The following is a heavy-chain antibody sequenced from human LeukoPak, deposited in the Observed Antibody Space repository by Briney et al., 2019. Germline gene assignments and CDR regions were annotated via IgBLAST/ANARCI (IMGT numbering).Heavy chain of an antibody. J-gene: IGHJ4*02. CDR2: IYTGGNT. D-gene: IGHD1-26*01. CDR3: ARVWSGSYQRFDY. CDR1: GFTVSASY. V-gene: IGHV3-66*01. Sequence: PGGSLRLSCAASGFTVSASYMTWVRQAPGKGLEWVSLIYTGGNTYYADSVKGRFTISRDNSKNTLYLQMNSLRAEDTAVYYCARVWSGSYQRFDYWGQGTLVTVSS.